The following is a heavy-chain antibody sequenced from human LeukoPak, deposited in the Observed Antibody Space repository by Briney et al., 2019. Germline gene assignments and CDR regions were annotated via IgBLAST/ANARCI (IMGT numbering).Heavy chain of an antibody. CDR2: ISSSSSYI. CDR1: GFTFSSYS. J-gene: IGHJ6*02. Sequence: PGGSLRLSCAASGFTFSSYSMNWVRQAPGKGLEWVSSISSSSSYIYYADSVKGRFTISRDNAKNSLYLQMNSLRAEDTAVYYCARVGVVVVPAATYYYYGTDVWGQGTTVTVSS. CDR3: ARVGVVVVPAATYYYYGTDV. D-gene: IGHD2-2*01. V-gene: IGHV3-21*01.